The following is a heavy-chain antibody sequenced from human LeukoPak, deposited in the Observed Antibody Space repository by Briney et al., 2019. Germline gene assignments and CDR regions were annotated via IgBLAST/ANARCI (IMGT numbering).Heavy chain of an antibody. D-gene: IGHD3-10*01. CDR1: GFTVSSNY. CDR3: AYGSGSFPGSIFDY. J-gene: IGHJ4*02. CDR2: TYSGGST. Sequence: GGSLRLSCAASGFTVSSNYMSWVRQAPGKGLEWVSVTYSGGSTYYADSVKGRFTISRDNSKNTLYLQMNSLRAEDTAVYYCAYGSGSFPGSIFDYWGQGTLVTVSS. V-gene: IGHV3-66*01.